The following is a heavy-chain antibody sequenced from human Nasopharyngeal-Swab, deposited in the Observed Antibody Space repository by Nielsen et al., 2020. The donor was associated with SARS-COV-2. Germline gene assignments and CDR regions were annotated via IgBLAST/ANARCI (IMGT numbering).Heavy chain of an antibody. CDR1: EFTFNTYD. D-gene: IGHD1-26*01. V-gene: IGHV3-48*02. J-gene: IGHJ4*02. CDR3: ARLRYYSSHY. CDR2: ISSSSRTI. Sequence: GESLKISCAASEFTFNTYDMNWVRQAPGKGLEWLSYISSSSRTIYYADSVKGRFTISRDNAKNSLYLQMNTLRDEDTAVYYYARLRYYSSHYWGQGTLVTVSS.